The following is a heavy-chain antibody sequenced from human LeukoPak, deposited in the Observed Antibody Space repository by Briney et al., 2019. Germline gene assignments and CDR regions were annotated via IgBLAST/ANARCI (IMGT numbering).Heavy chain of an antibody. CDR3: ARSYSGYDLGFDY. Sequence: PSETLSLTCTVSGGSISSYYWSWIRQPPGKGLEWIGYIYYSGSTNYNPSLKSRVTISVDTSKNQFSLKLSSVTAADTAVYYCARSYSGYDLGFDYWGQGTLVTVSS. D-gene: IGHD5-12*01. CDR1: GGSISSYY. V-gene: IGHV4-59*08. J-gene: IGHJ4*02. CDR2: IYYSGST.